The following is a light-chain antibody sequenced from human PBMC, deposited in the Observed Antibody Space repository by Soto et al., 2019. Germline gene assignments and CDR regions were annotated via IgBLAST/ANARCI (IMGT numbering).Light chain of an antibody. J-gene: IGKJ4*01. Sequence: DIQMSQSPSSLSASVGDRVTISCRASQSIATYLSWYQHRPGKAPKLLIYAASTLHSGVPSRFSGSGFGTDFTLTISNLQPEDFATYYCLQIYSTLALPFGGGTKLEI. V-gene: IGKV1-39*01. CDR2: AAS. CDR3: LQIYSTLALP. CDR1: QSIATY.